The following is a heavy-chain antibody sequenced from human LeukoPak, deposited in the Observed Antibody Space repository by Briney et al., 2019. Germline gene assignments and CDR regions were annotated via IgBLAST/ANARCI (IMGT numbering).Heavy chain of an antibody. CDR3: AKDGYCSSTSCYRSYYYYYMDV. CDR1: GFTFSSYG. D-gene: IGHD2-2*03. Sequence: GGSLRLSCAASGFTFSSYGMHWVRQAPGKGLEWVAVIWYGGSNKYYADSVKGRFTISRDNSKNTLYLQMNSLRAEDTAVYYCAKDGYCSSTSCYRSYYYYYMDVWGKGTTVTVSS. J-gene: IGHJ6*03. CDR2: IWYGGSNK. V-gene: IGHV3-30*02.